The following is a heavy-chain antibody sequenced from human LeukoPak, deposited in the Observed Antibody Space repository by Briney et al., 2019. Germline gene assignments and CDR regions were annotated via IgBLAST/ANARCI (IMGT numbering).Heavy chain of an antibody. D-gene: IGHD2-15*01. J-gene: IGHJ6*03. CDR2: INHSGST. Sequence: SETLSLTCAVYGGSFSGYYWSWIRQPPGKGLECIGEINHSGSTNYNPSLKSRVTISVDTSKNQFSLKLSSVTAADTAVYYCARGGYCSGGSCYQHYYYYYYMDVWGKGTTVTVSS. V-gene: IGHV4-34*01. CDR3: ARGGYCSGGSCYQHYYYYYYMDV. CDR1: GGSFSGYY.